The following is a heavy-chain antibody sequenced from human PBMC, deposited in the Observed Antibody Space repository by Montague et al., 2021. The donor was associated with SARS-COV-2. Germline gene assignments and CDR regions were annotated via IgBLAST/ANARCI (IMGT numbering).Heavy chain of an antibody. CDR2: SYTSGRT. J-gene: IGHJ6*02. Sequence: SETLSLTCGVSGGSINSYYWSWIRQPAGKGLEWIWRSYTSGRTNHSPSLKSRVTISVDTSRTHHSLKLTSVTAADTAVSYCARDSRTSGWGYWYYGLDVWGQGTMVIVSS. D-gene: IGHD6-19*01. CDR3: ARDSRTSGWGYWYYGLDV. CDR1: GGSINSYY. V-gene: IGHV4-4*07.